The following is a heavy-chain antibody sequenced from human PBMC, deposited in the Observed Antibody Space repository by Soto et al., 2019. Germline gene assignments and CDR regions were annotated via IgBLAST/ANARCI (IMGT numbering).Heavy chain of an antibody. V-gene: IGHV1-8*02. CDR2: MNPGSGKT. J-gene: IGHJ5*02. CDR1: GYTFINYD. Sequence: GASVKVSCKASGYTFINYDISWVRQATGQGLEWMGWMNPGSGKTGYANKFQGRVTMTRDASTSTAHLELSSLTSEDTAVYYCARMASSVTLNWFDPWGQGTLVTVSS. CDR3: ARMASSVTLNWFDP.